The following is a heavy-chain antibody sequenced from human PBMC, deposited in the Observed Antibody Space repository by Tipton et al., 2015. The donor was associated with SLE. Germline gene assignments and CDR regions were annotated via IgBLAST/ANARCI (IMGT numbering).Heavy chain of an antibody. V-gene: IGHV4-34*01. D-gene: IGHD1-26*01. CDR3: AREELLRYYYYYMDV. CDR1: GGSFSGYY. J-gene: IGHJ6*03. Sequence: LRLSCAVYGGSFSGYYWSWIRQPPGKGLEWIGEINHSGSTNYNPSLKSRVTISVDTSKNQFSLKLSSVTAADTAVYYCAREELLRYYYYYMDVWGKGTTVTVSS. CDR2: INHSGST.